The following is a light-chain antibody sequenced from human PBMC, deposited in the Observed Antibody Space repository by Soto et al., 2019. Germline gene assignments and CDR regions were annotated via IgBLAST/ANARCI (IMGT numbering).Light chain of an antibody. V-gene: IGKV3-20*01. J-gene: IGKJ2*01. Sequence: EIVLTQSPGTLSLSPGERASLSCRASQSVSSRVAWYQQKFGQAPRLLIYGASVRATGIPDRFSGSGSGTDFTLTISRLEPEDFAMYYCQQYGRSPFTFGQGTSLEIK. CDR2: GAS. CDR1: QSVSSR. CDR3: QQYGRSPFT.